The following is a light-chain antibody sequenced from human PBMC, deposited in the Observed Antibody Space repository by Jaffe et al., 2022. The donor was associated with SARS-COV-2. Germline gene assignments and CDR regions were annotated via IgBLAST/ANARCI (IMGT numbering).Light chain of an antibody. CDR3: AAWDDSLSRLV. CDR2: RNN. V-gene: IGLV1-47*01. J-gene: IGLJ2*01. CDR1: SSNIGSNY. Sequence: QSVLTQPPSASGTPGQRVTISCSGSSSNIGSNYVYWYQQLPGTAPKLLIYRNNQRPSGVPDRFSGSKSGTSASLAISGLRSEDEADYYCAAWDDSLSRLVFGGGTKLTVL.